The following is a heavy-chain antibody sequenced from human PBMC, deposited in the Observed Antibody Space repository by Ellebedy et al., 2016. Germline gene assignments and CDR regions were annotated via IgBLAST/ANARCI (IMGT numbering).Heavy chain of an antibody. CDR2: IHYSGST. CDR1: GGSIRTSY. J-gene: IGHJ5*02. D-gene: IGHD2-21*01. Sequence: SETLSLTCTVSGGSIRTSYWSWIRQPTGRGLEYIGYIHYSGSTHYSPFLKSRVTISLDMSKSQFSLRLTSVTAGDTAMYYCARIDTSERTNWFDPWGQGTLVTVSP. CDR3: ARIDTSERTNWFDP. V-gene: IGHV4-59*01.